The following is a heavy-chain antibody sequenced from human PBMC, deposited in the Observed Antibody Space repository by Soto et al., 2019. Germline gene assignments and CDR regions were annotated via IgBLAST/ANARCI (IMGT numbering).Heavy chain of an antibody. Sequence: ETLSLTCTVSGGSIGSYYWSWIRQPAGKGLEWIGRIYTSGSTNYNPSLKSRVTMSVDTSKNQFSLKLSSVTAADTAVYYCARDSGVDSSAYYFDYWGQGTLVTVSS. CDR1: GGSIGSYY. CDR3: ARDSGVDSSAYYFDY. V-gene: IGHV4-4*07. J-gene: IGHJ4*02. CDR2: IYTSGST. D-gene: IGHD3-22*01.